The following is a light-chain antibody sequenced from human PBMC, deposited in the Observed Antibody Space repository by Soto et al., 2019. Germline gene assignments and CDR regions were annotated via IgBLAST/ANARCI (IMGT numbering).Light chain of an antibody. J-gene: IGKJ1*01. Sequence: EIVLTQSPGTLSLSPGERATLSCRASQSVSSSYLAWYQQKPGQAPRLLIYGASSRATGIPDRFSGSGSGTDFTLTISRLEPEDFAVYYCQHYGSPETFGQGTKVEIK. CDR3: QHYGSPET. CDR1: QSVSSSY. V-gene: IGKV3-20*01. CDR2: GAS.